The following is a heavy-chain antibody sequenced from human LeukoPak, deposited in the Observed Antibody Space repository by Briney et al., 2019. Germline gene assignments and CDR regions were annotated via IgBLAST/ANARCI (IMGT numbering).Heavy chain of an antibody. J-gene: IGHJ4*02. CDR3: ARVEGRHIVVVTAPFDY. Sequence: GGSETLPWAPSGFTLSSYATHWARQAPGKGREWVSFISYDGSNKYYADSVKGRFTISRDNSKNTLYLQMNSLRAEDTAVYYCARVEGRHIVVVTAPFDYWGQGTLVTVSS. V-gene: IGHV3-30-3*01. D-gene: IGHD2-21*02. CDR2: ISYDGSNK. CDR1: GFTLSSYA.